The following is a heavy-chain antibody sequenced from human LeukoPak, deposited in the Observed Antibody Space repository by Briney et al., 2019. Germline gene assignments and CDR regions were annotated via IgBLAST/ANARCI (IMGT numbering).Heavy chain of an antibody. V-gene: IGHV1-2*02. D-gene: IGHD3-22*01. CDR2: INTNSGGT. CDR3: ARFYDSTGCFLDY. CDR1: GYTFTGFY. Sequence: ASVKVSCKTSGYTFTGFYIHWVRQAPGQGLEWMAWINTNSGGTNYAEKFQGRVTMTRDTSISTAYMELSGLTSDDTAVYYCARFYDSTGCFLDYWGQGTLITVSS. J-gene: IGHJ4*02.